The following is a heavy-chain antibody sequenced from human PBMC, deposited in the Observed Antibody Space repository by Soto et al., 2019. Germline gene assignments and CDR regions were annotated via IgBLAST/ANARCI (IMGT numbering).Heavy chain of an antibody. CDR2: INHSGST. J-gene: IGHJ4*02. CDR3: AGRMITFGGADLDY. D-gene: IGHD3-16*01. V-gene: IGHV4-34*01. CDR1: GGSFSGYY. Sequence: SETLSLTCAVYGGSFSGYYWSWIRQPPGKGLEWIGEINHSGSTNYNPSLKSRVTISVDTSKNQFSLKLSSVTAADTAVYYCAGRMITFGGADLDYWGQGTLVTVSS.